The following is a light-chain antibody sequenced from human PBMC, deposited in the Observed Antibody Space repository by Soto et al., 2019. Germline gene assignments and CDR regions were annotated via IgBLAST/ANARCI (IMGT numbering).Light chain of an antibody. V-gene: IGLV2-14*01. Sequence: QSALTQPASVSCSPGQSITISCTGTSGDIGGYNYVSWYQQHPGKAPKLLISEVTNRPSGVSNRFSGSKSGNTASLTISGLQAEDEADYYCSSYPTNITPVVFGGGTKLTVL. CDR2: EVT. CDR3: SSYPTNITPVV. J-gene: IGLJ2*01. CDR1: SGDIGGYNY.